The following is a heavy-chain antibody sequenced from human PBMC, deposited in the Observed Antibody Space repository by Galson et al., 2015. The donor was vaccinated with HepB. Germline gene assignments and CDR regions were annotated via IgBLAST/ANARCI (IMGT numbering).Heavy chain of an antibody. CDR3: ARDLLAAAGTSRAFDI. D-gene: IGHD6-13*01. CDR1: GFTSTSYW. Sequence: LRLSCAASGFTSTSYWLTWVRQAPGKGLGRVANIKQDGSEKYYVDSVKGRFTISRDNAKNSLYLQMNSLRAEDTAVYYCARDLLAAAGTSRAFDIWGQGTMVTVSS. V-gene: IGHV3-7*03. J-gene: IGHJ3*02. CDR2: IKQDGSEK.